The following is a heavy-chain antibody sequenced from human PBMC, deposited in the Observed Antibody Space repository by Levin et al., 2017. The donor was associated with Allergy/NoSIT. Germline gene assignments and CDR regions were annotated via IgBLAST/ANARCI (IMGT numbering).Heavy chain of an antibody. Sequence: GGSLRLSCAASGFTFSDYYMSWVRQAPGKGLESVSVIYSDGDTYYADSVKGRFTISRDNSKNTLYLQMTSLRAEDTSVYYCASAPCTNGVSCGFDYWGQGTLVTVSS. V-gene: IGHV3-66*01. D-gene: IGHD2-8*01. CDR3: ASAPCTNGVSCGFDY. J-gene: IGHJ4*02. CDR2: IYSDGDT. CDR1: GFTFSDYY.